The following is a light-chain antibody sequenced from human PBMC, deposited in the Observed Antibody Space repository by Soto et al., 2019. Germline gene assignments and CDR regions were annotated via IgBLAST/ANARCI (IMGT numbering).Light chain of an antibody. J-gene: IGKJ1*01. CDR2: GAS. Sequence: EIVLTQSPGTLSLSPGERATLSCRASQSVRSNYIAWYLQKPGQAPRLLIYGASSRATGIPDRFSGSGSGTDFTLTISRLEPEDFAVYYCQQYGSSPRTFGQGTKGDI. CDR1: QSVRSNY. CDR3: QQYGSSPRT. V-gene: IGKV3-20*01.